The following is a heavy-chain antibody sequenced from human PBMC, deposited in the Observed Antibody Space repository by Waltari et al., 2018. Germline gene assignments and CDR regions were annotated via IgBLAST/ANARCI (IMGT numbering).Heavy chain of an antibody. CDR3: ARTGDDY. D-gene: IGHD1-1*01. J-gene: IGHJ4*02. CDR1: VFTFTRLW. Sequence: EVQLVEPGGGLVQPGGSLGLACAASVFTFTRLWMCWVRQAPGKGLECVANINQGGSDKNYVDSVKGRFTISRDNAKNSLYLQMNSLRAEDTAVYYCARTGDDYWGQGTLVTVSS. CDR2: INQGGSDK. V-gene: IGHV3-7*03.